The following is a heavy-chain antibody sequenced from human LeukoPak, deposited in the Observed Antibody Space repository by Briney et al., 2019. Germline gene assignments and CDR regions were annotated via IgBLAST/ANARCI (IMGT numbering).Heavy chain of an antibody. CDR2: IYYSGST. V-gene: IGHV4-61*01. CDR3: ARGGFSYGYPYYFDY. D-gene: IGHD5-18*01. J-gene: IGHJ4*02. Sequence: SETLSLTGTVSGGSVSSGSYYWSWIRQPPGKGLEWIGYIYYSGSTNYNPSLKSRVTISVDTSKNQFSLKLSSVTAADTAVYYCARGGFSYGYPYYFDYWGQGTLVTVSS. CDR1: GGSVSSGSYY.